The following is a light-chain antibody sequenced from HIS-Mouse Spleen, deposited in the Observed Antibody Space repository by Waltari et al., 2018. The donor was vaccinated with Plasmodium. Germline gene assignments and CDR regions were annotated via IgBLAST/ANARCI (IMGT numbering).Light chain of an antibody. J-gene: IGKJ4*01. CDR2: AAS. CDR3: QQSYSTPPA. CDR1: QSISSY. Sequence: DIQTTQSPSSLSASVADRVTITCRASQSISSYLNWYQQKPGKAPKLLIYAASSLQSGVPSRFSGSGSGTDFTLTISSLQPEDFAAYYCQQSYSTPPAFGGGTKVEIK. V-gene: IGKV1-39*01.